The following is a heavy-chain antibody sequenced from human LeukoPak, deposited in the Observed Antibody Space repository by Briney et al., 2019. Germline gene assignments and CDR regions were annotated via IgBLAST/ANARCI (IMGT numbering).Heavy chain of an antibody. D-gene: IGHD3-10*01. Sequence: ASVKVSCKASGYTFTSYGISWVRQAPGQALEWMGWISAYNGNTNYAQKLQGRVTMTTDTSTSTAYMELRSLRSDDTAVYYCARKYRCYGSGSSYNSFDYWGRGTLVTVSS. J-gene: IGHJ4*02. CDR1: GYTFTSYG. CDR2: ISAYNGNT. CDR3: ARKYRCYGSGSSYNSFDY. V-gene: IGHV1-18*01.